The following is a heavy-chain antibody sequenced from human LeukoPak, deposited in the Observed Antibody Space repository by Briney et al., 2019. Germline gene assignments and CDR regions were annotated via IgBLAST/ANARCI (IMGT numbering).Heavy chain of an antibody. D-gene: IGHD5-18*01. CDR3: AKDNRGYSYGYFDY. J-gene: IGHJ4*02. V-gene: IGHV3-30*18. CDR1: GFTFSSYG. Sequence: GRSLRLSCAASGFTFSSYGMHWVRQAPGKGLEWVAVISYDGSNKYYADSVKGRFTISRDNAKNSLYLQMNSLRAEDTALYYCAKDNRGYSYGYFDYWGQGTLVTVSS. CDR2: ISYDGSNK.